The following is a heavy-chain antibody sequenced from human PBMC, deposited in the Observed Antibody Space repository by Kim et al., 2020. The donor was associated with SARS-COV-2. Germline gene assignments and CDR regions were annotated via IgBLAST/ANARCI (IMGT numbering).Heavy chain of an antibody. CDR1: GGSISSSNW. CDR2: IYHSGST. J-gene: IGHJ6*02. D-gene: IGHD6-13*01. V-gene: IGHV4-4*02. CDR3: ARDKAEGYYYGMDV. Sequence: SETLSLTCAVSGGSISSSNWWSWVRQPPGKGLEWIGEIYHSGSTNYNPSLKSRVTISVDKSKNQFSLKLSSVTAADTAVYYCARDKAEGYYYGMDVWGQGTTVTVSS.